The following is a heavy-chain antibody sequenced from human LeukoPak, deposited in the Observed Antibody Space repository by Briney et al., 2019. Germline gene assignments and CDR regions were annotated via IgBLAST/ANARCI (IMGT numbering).Heavy chain of an antibody. CDR2: INHSGST. V-gene: IGHV4-34*01. Sequence: SETLSLTCAVYGGSFSGYYWSWIRQPPGKGLEWIGEINHSGSTNYNPSLKSRVTISVDTSKNQFSLKLSSVTAADTAVYYCARVYYIAAAGTRAPQHFDYWGQGTLVTVSS. CDR1: GGSFSGYY. D-gene: IGHD6-13*01. J-gene: IGHJ4*02. CDR3: ARVYYIAAAGTRAPQHFDY.